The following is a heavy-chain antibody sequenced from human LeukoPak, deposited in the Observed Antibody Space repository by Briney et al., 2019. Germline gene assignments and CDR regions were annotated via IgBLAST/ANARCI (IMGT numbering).Heavy chain of an antibody. CDR3: ARSPDHIVVVPAAFPPDFDY. J-gene: IGHJ4*02. V-gene: IGHV3-11*01. Sequence: GGSLRLSCAAPGFTFSDYYMSWIRQAPGKGLEWVSYTSSSGSTIYYADSVKGRFTISRDNAKNSLYLQMNSLRAEDTAVYYCARSPDHIVVVPAAFPPDFDYWGQGTLVTVSS. CDR2: TSSSGSTI. CDR1: GFTFSDYY. D-gene: IGHD2-2*01.